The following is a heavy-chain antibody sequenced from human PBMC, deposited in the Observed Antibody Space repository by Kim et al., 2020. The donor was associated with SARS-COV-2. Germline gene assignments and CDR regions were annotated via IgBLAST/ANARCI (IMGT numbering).Heavy chain of an antibody. CDR3: VRENSVTYATHFDF. D-gene: IGHD2-8*01. Sequence: GGSLRLSCAASGFTFSSYAVSWVRQTPGKGLEWVSAVSDSGAATYYGDSVKGRFTISRDNSRNTACVEMNTLRAEDTAVYYCVRENSVTYATHFDFWGQG. CDR2: VSDSGAAT. V-gene: IGHV3-23*01. CDR1: GFTFSSYA. J-gene: IGHJ4*02.